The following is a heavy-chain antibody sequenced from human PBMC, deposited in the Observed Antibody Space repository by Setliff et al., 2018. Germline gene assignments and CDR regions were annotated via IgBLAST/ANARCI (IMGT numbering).Heavy chain of an antibody. CDR2: TIPIFGTA. V-gene: IGHV1-69*05. J-gene: IGHJ6*03. CDR3: AREGVDSRSSTDYRYYMDV. D-gene: IGHD3-22*01. CDR1: GGTFSSYG. Sequence: GASVKVSCKASGGTFSSYGISWVRQAPGQGLEWMGGTIPIFGTANYAHKFQGRVTIITDESTSTAYMELSSLRSEDTAVYYCAREGVDSRSSTDYRYYMDVWGKGTTVTVSS.